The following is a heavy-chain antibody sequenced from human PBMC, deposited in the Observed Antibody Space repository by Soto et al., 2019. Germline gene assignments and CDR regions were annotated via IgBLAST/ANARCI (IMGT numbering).Heavy chain of an antibody. CDR2: IYHSGST. V-gene: IGHV4-38-2*02. J-gene: IGHJ5*02. CDR1: GYSISSGYY. Sequence: SETLSLTCAVSGYSISSGYYWGWIRQPPGQGLEWIGSIYHSGSTYYNPSLKGRVTISVDTSNNQFSLKLSSVTAADTAVYYCARDLAGGELRHNWFDPWGQGTLVTVSS. D-gene: IGHD1-26*01. CDR3: ARDLAGGELRHNWFDP.